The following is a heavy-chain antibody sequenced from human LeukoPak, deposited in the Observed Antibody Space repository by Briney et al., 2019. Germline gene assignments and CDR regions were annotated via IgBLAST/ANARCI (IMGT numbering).Heavy chain of an antibody. CDR3: ARLLSTAAGIR. V-gene: IGHV4-38-2*01. J-gene: IGHJ4*02. Sequence: SETLSLTCAVSGYSISSGYDWGWIRPPPGKGLEWIGSIYYSGSTYYNPSLKRRVTISVDTSKNQLSLNLRSVTAADPAVSDCARLLSTAAGIRWGQATLVSAS. D-gene: IGHD6-13*01. CDR2: IYYSGST. CDR1: GYSISSGYD.